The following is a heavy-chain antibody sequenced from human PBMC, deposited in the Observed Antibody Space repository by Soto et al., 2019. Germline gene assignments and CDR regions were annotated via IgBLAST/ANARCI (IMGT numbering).Heavy chain of an antibody. D-gene: IGHD4-17*01. CDR2: ISGGAGTT. CDR3: AKAGGDYPNGAFDY. Sequence: EVPLFASGGGLVQPRGSLSLSCAASGFTLSTYAMSWVRQAPGKGLEWVSAISGGAGTTYYADSVKGRSTISRDSSKNTLYLQMSSLKAEETAVYYCAKAGGDYPNGAFDYGGRGTRVTVSS. J-gene: IGHJ4*02. V-gene: IGHV3-23*01. CDR1: GFTLSTYA.